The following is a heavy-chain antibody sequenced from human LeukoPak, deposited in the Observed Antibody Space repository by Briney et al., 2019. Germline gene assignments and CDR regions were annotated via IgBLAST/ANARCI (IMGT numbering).Heavy chain of an antibody. CDR1: GFTLSSYW. CDR2: IKQDGSEK. D-gene: IGHD2/OR15-2a*01. V-gene: IGHV3-7*01. Sequence: GGSLRLSCAASGFTLSSYWMSWVRQAPGKGLEWVANIKQDGSEKYYVDSVKGRFTIPRDNAKNSLYLQMNSLRAEDTAVYYCAFPLAPLSGDGTDVWGKGTTVTVSS. J-gene: IGHJ6*04. CDR3: AFPLAPLSGDGTDV.